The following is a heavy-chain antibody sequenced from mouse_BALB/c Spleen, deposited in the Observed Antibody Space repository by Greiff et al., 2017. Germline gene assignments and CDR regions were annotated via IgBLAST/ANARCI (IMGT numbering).Heavy chain of an antibody. Sequence: EVQLQESGPGLVKPSQSLSLTCTVTGYSITSDYAWNWIRQFPGNKLEWMGYISYSGSTSYNPSLKSRISITRDTSKNQFFLQLNSVTTEDTATYYCACYRYYYAMDYWGQGTSVTVSS. V-gene: IGHV3-2*02. CDR2: ISYSGST. CDR1: GYSITSDYA. D-gene: IGHD2-14*01. CDR3: ACYRYYYAMDY. J-gene: IGHJ4*01.